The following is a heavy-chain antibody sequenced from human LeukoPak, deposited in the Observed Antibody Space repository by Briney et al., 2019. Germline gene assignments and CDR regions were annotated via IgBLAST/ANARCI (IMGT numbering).Heavy chain of an antibody. D-gene: IGHD3-16*02. V-gene: IGHV4-4*07. J-gene: IGHJ4*02. CDR3: ARQGYDYVWGSYRAFDY. CDR1: GGSISSYY. CDR2: IYTSGST. Sequence: PSETLSLTCTVSGGSISSYYWSWIRQPAGKGLEWIGRIYTSGSTNYNPSLKSRVTMSVDTSKNQFSLKLSSVTAADTAVYYCARQGYDYVWGSYRAFDYWGQGTLVTVSS.